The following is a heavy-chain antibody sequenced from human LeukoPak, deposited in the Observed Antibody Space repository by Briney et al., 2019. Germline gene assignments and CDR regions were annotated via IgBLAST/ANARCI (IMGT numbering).Heavy chain of an antibody. CDR3: ATQSINSGSYRHRFDY. CDR1: GYTLTELS. V-gene: IGHV1-24*01. J-gene: IGHJ4*02. D-gene: IGHD1-26*01. Sequence: ASVKVSCKVSGYTLTELSMHWVRQAPGKGLEWMGGFDPEDGETIYAQKFQGRVTMTEDTSTDTAYMELSSLRSEDTAVYYCATQSINSGSYRHRFDYWGQGTLVTVSS. CDR2: FDPEDGET.